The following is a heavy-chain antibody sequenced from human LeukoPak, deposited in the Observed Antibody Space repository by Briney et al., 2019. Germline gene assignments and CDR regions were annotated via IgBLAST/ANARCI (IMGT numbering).Heavy chain of an antibody. CDR3: ARGPHYYDSSGTPPN. CDR1: EFTFRNYP. J-gene: IGHJ4*02. V-gene: IGHV3-30*04. CDR2: ISYDGTNK. D-gene: IGHD3-22*01. Sequence: HPGGSLRLSCAASEFTFRNYPMHWVRQAPGKGLEWVAVISYDGTNKYYADSVKGRFTISRDNAKNSLYLQMNSLRAEDTAVYYCARGPHYYDSSGTPPNWGQGTLVTVSS.